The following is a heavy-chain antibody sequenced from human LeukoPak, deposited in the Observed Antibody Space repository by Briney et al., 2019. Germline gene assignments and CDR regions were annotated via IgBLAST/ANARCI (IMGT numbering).Heavy chain of an antibody. CDR3: ARGLITGAAGTYYYYGMDV. V-gene: IGHV3-64*01. Sequence: GGSLRLSCVASGFIFSRYGMHWVRQAPGKGLEYVSAISNSGGSTYYANSVKGRFTISRDNSKNTLYLQMDSLRGEDMAVYYCARGLITGAAGTYYYYGMDVWGQGTTVTVSS. CDR1: GFIFSRYG. CDR2: ISNSGGST. D-gene: IGHD6-13*01. J-gene: IGHJ6*02.